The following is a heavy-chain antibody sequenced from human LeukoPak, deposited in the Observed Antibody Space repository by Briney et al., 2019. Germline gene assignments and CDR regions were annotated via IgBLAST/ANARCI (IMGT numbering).Heavy chain of an antibody. D-gene: IGHD2-2*01. CDR3: ARVMGCSSTSCYGWGIDY. CDR1: GFTFTGYW. Sequence: QSGGSLRLSCAASGFTFTGYWMTWVRQAPGKGLEWVANIKEDGSEEYYVDSVKGRFTISRDNAKNSLYLQMNSLRAEDTAVYYCARVMGCSSTSCYGWGIDYWGQGTLVTVSS. J-gene: IGHJ4*02. V-gene: IGHV3-7*01. CDR2: IKEDGSEE.